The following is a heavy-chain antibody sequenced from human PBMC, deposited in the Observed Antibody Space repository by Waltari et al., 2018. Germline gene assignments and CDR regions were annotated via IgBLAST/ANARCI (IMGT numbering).Heavy chain of an antibody. D-gene: IGHD4-17*01. V-gene: IGHV3-7*01. Sequence: EVQLVESGGTLVQPGGSLRLSCAASGFTFRNYWMTWVRQAPGKGLGWVANIKQGGSEKYYVDSVKDRFTISRDNTQNSLYLEMNNLRAEDTAVYYCARETVTTGKSTFEYWGQGTLVTISS. CDR3: ARETVTTGKSTFEY. J-gene: IGHJ4*02. CDR2: IKQGGSEK. CDR1: GFTFRNYW.